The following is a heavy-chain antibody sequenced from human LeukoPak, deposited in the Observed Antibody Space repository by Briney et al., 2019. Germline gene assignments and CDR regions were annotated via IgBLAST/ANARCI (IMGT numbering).Heavy chain of an antibody. CDR1: GGSFSGYY. Sequence: SETLSLTCAVYGGSFSGYYWSWIRQPPGKGLEWIGEINHSGSTNYNPSLKSRVTMSVDTSKNQFSLKLSSVTAADTAVYYCAREISHCGGDCYPESRYYYYMDVWGKGTTVTISS. CDR2: INHSGST. CDR3: AREISHCGGDCYPESRYYYYMDV. J-gene: IGHJ6*03. V-gene: IGHV4-34*01. D-gene: IGHD2-21*02.